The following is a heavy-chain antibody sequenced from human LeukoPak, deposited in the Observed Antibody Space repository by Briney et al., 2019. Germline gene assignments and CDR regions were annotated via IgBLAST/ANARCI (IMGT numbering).Heavy chain of an antibody. CDR2: ISTGGDT. CDR3: ARNRGRDGFDI. D-gene: IGHD5-24*01. J-gene: IGHJ3*02. Sequence: PGGSLRLSCAASGFTFNTYDMHWVRRVTGKGLEWVSTISTGGDTHYAASVKGRFTISRENAKNSLYLQMNSLGAGDTAAYYCARNRGRDGFDIWGQGTLVTVSS. V-gene: IGHV3-13*01. CDR1: GFTFNTYD.